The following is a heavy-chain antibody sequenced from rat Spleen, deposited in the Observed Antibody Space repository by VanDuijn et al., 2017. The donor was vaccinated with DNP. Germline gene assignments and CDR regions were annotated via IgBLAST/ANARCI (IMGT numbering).Heavy chain of an antibody. D-gene: IGHD1-11*01. J-gene: IGHJ3*01. Sequence: EVQLVESGGGLVQPGRSLKLSCVASGFTFSTFWMTWIRQVPGKGLVWVASISHAGGGTFYGDPVKGRFTISRENAKTTLYLQMNSLRSEDTATYYCARQNYGGYSTFAYWGQGTLVTVSS. CDR1: GFTFSTFW. CDR2: ISHAGGGT. V-gene: IGHV5-31*01. CDR3: ARQNYGGYSTFAY.